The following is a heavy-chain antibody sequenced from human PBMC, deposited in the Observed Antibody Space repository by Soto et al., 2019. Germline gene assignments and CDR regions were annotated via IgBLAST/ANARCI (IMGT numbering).Heavy chain of an antibody. CDR3: ARDSPPPWYYYDSSGYYYSGIFDY. V-gene: IGHV3-33*08. J-gene: IGHJ4*02. CDR2: IWYDGSNK. D-gene: IGHD3-22*01. Sequence: GGSLRLSCTTSGFTFRNYAMTWLRQAPGKGLEWVAVIWYDGSNKYYADSVKGRFTISRDNSKNTLYLQMNSLRAEDTAVYYCARDSPPPWYYYDSSGYYYSGIFDYWGQGTLVTVSS. CDR1: GFTFRNYA.